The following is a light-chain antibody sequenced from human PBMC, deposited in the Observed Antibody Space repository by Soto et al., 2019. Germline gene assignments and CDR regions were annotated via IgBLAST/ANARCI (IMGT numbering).Light chain of an antibody. CDR2: TAS. J-gene: IGKJ4*01. CDR1: QSIRTY. V-gene: IGKV1-39*01. Sequence: DIQVTQSPSSLSASVGDRVTITCRASQSIRTYLNWYQQKPGKAPKLLINTASSLQSGVPSRFSGSGSGTDFTLTISSLQPEDIATYYCQQSFSFPSFGGGTKVDIK. CDR3: QQSFSFPS.